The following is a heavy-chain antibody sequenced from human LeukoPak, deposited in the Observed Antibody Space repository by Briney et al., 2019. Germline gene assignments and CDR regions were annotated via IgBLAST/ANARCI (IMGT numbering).Heavy chain of an antibody. J-gene: IGHJ4*02. CDR2: ISSSGRTT. Sequence: RPGGSLRLSCAASGFIFSTYSMNWVRRAPGKGLEWVSYISSSGRTTYYADSVKGRFTISRDNDKKSLFLQMNSLRDEDTAVYYCVTRYSPQDIDYWGQGTLVTVSS. V-gene: IGHV3-48*02. D-gene: IGHD2-2*02. CDR3: VTRYSPQDIDY. CDR1: GFIFSTYS.